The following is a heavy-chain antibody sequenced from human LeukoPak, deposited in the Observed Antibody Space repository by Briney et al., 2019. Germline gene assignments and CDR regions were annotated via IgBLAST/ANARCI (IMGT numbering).Heavy chain of an antibody. J-gene: IGHJ4*02. D-gene: IGHD1-26*01. CDR2: ISNSGDRT. Sequence: PGGSLRLSCVVSGFTLSSYAMTWVRQAPGKGLEWVSTISNSGDRTYYADSVKGRFTISRDNSKNTLYLQMNSLRTEDTAVYYCAKDFVPRGGSYFPGFDYWGQGTLVIVSS. V-gene: IGHV3-23*01. CDR3: AKDFVPRGGSYFPGFDY. CDR1: GFTLSSYA.